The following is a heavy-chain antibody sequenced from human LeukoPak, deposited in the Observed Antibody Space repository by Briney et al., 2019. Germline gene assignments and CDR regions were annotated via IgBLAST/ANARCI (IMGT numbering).Heavy chain of an antibody. CDR1: GYSFTSYW. CDR2: IYPAASDT. CDR3: ARRISNWYFDL. Sequence: GESLKISCKGSGYSFTSYWIGWVRQMPGKGLEWMGIIYPAASDTRYSPSFQGQVTISADKSISTAYLQWSSLKASDTAMYYCARRISNWYFDLWGRGTLVTVSS. J-gene: IGHJ2*01. V-gene: IGHV5-51*01.